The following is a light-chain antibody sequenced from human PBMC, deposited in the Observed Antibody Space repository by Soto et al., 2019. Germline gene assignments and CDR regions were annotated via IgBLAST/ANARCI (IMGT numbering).Light chain of an antibody. CDR3: QLYGSSPELT. Sequence: EIVLTQSPGTLSLSPGDRAALSCRTTQILNGGSLAWYQVKPGQAPRLLMYDSSIRAAGVPNRFSGSGSGTDFTLTISRLETEDFAVYYCQLYGSSPELTFGGGTTVAIK. CDR2: DSS. CDR1: QILNGGS. J-gene: IGKJ4*01. V-gene: IGKV3-20*01.